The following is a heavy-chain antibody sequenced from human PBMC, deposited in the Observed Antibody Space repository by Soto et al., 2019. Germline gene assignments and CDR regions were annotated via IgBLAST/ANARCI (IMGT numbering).Heavy chain of an antibody. V-gene: IGHV4-34*01. J-gene: IGHJ4*02. Sequence: QVQLQQWGAGLLKPSETLSLTCAVYGGSFSGYYWSWIRQSPGKGLEWIGEVRHSGGTPYNPSLTSRATMSGATSKNQFSLRLSSVTGADTAVNYSARGGYNSNGYFDNWGQGTLVTVSS. CDR2: VRHSGGT. CDR3: ARGGYNSNGYFDN. CDR1: GGSFSGYY. D-gene: IGHD6-13*01.